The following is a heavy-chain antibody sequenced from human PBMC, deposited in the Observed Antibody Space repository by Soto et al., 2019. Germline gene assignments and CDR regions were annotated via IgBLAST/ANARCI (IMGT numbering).Heavy chain of an antibody. CDR2: INPNSGGT. V-gene: IGHV1-2*04. CDR3: ARGHVDTAMVTGLWVYYYGMDV. CDR1: GYTFTGYY. J-gene: IGHJ6*02. D-gene: IGHD5-18*01. Sequence: ASVKVSCKASGYTFTGYYMHWLRQAPGQGLEWMGWINPNSGGTNYAQKFQGWVTMTRDTSISTAYMELSRLRSDDTAVYYCARGHVDTAMVTGLWVYYYGMDVWGQGTTVTVSS.